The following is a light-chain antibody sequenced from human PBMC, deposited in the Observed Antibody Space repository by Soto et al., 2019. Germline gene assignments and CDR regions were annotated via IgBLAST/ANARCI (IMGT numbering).Light chain of an antibody. J-gene: IGKJ1*01. CDR1: QGISDD. CDR3: LQDSNYPRT. CDR2: GAS. V-gene: IGKV1-6*01. Sequence: AIQMTQSPSSLSASVGDRVTITCRASQGISDDVGWYQQKPGKAPKLLIYGASTLQSGVPSRFSGSGSGTDFTLTIRSLQPEDFATYYCLQDSNYPRTFGQGTKVEIK.